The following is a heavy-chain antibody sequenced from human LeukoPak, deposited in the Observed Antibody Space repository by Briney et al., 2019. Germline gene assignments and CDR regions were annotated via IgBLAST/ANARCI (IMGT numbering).Heavy chain of an antibody. CDR1: GYPFTGYY. Sequence: ASVEVSCKASGYPFTGYYIHWVRQAPGQGLEWMGWINPNSGGTNYAQKFKGRATMTSATSIPTAYMDLSRLTSDDTAVYYCAREISDYASAYWGQGTLVTVSS. D-gene: IGHD4-17*01. CDR2: INPNSGGT. J-gene: IGHJ4*02. CDR3: AREISDYASAY. V-gene: IGHV1-2*02.